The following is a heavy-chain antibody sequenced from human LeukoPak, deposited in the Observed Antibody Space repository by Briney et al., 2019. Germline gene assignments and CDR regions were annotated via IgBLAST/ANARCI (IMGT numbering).Heavy chain of an antibody. V-gene: IGHV3-30*02. Sequence: GGSLRLSCAASGFTFSTYGIHWVRQAPGKGLEWVAFIRFDGSDKYYADSMKGRFTISRDNSKNTLYLQMNSLRAEDTALYYCAGGDSSGWYFDLWGRGTLVTVSS. J-gene: IGHJ2*01. CDR3: AGGDSSGWYFDL. CDR2: IRFDGSDK. CDR1: GFTFSTYG. D-gene: IGHD6-19*01.